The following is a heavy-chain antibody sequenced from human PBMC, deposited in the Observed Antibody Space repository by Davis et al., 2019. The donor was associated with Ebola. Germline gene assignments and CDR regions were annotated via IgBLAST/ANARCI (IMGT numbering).Heavy chain of an antibody. CDR2: IYYSGST. D-gene: IGHD3-22*01. J-gene: IGHJ4*02. Sequence: MPSETLSLTCTVSGGSISSSGYYWSWIRQPPGKGLEWIGYIYYSGSTNYNPSLKSRVTISVDTSKNQFSLKLSSVTAADTAVYYCARVDSSGLDYWGQGTLVTVSS. V-gene: IGHV4-61*08. CDR1: GGSISSSGYY. CDR3: ARVDSSGLDY.